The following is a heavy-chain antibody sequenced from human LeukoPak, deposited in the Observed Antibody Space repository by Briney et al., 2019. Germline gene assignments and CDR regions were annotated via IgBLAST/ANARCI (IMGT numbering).Heavy chain of an antibody. Sequence: SETLSLTCTVSDDSISDYYRGWIRQPPGKGLEWIGYFYNSGSTNYNPSLKSRVTISVDTSKNQFSLKLSSVTAADTAVYYCARHSGHSSTNDAFDIWGQGTMVIVSS. CDR1: DDSISDYY. CDR3: ARHSGHSSTNDAFDI. D-gene: IGHD6-13*01. J-gene: IGHJ3*02. CDR2: FYNSGST. V-gene: IGHV4-59*08.